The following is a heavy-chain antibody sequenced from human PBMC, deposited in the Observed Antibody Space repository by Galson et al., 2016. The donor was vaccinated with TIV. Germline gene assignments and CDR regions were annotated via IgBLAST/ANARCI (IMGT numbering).Heavy chain of an antibody. CDR1: GGIFNNFV. D-gene: IGHD3-10*01. Sequence: SVKVSCKASGGIFNNFVISWVRQAPGQGLEWMGSINPIFGTANSAQKFQGRVTITADTSTSTIYMELSSLRSEDTAVYYCARGRGYNFASGSSYFDFWGQRTLVTVSS. V-gene: IGHV1-69*06. CDR3: ARGRGYNFASGSSYFDF. CDR2: INPIFGTA. J-gene: IGHJ4*02.